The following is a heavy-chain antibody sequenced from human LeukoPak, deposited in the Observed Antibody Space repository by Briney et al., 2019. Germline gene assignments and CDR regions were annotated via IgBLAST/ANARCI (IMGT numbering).Heavy chain of an antibody. Sequence: PGGSLRLSCAASGVTVSNNYMNWVRQAPGKGLEWVSVIYSGGTTYYSDSVTGRFTISRDNSKNTLYLQMNNLRGEDTAVYYCATHYYDSSGYYYDHAFDIWGQGTMVTVSS. CDR2: IYSGGTT. D-gene: IGHD3-22*01. V-gene: IGHV3-53*01. J-gene: IGHJ3*02. CDR3: ATHYYDSSGYYYDHAFDI. CDR1: GVTVSNNY.